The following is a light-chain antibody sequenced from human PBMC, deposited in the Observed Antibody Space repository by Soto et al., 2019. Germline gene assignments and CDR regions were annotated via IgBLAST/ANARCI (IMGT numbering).Light chain of an antibody. CDR1: QSVSSY. Sequence: EIVLTQSPSTVSLSPVERATLSCRASQSVSSYLAWYQQRPGQTPRLLIYDASNRATGIPARFSGSGSGTDFTLTVSSLEPEDSAVYYCQQRSNWPLTFGGGTKVDIK. CDR2: DAS. CDR3: QQRSNWPLT. V-gene: IGKV3-11*01. J-gene: IGKJ4*01.